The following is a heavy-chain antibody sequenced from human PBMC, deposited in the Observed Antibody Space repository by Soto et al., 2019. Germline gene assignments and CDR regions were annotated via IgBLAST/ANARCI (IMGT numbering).Heavy chain of an antibody. CDR2: IYWDDSK. CDR1: GFSLSSNGVG. CDR3: AKKGGGDYILGY. V-gene: IGHV2-5*02. Sequence: QITLKESGPTLVKPTQTLTLTCTFSGFSLSSNGVGVGWIRQPPGKALEWLALIYWDDSKHYSPSLKSRLTIIKDTSRNQEVPTMTNMDPVDTATYYCAKKGGGDYILGYWGQGTLVTVSS. D-gene: IGHD4-17*01. J-gene: IGHJ4*02.